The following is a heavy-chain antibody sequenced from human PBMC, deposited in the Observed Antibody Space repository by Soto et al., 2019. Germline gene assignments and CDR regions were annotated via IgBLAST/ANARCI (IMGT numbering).Heavy chain of an antibody. CDR3: ARLEYSSGWYRFGY. J-gene: IGHJ4*02. V-gene: IGHV4-61*08. D-gene: IGHD6-19*01. CDR1: GGSISSGGYY. Sequence: SETLSLTCTVSGGSISSGGYYWSWIRQHPGKGLEWIGYIYYSGSTYYNPSLKSRVTISVDTSKNQFPLKLSSVTAADTAVYYCARLEYSSGWYRFGYWGQGTLVTVSS. CDR2: IYYSGST.